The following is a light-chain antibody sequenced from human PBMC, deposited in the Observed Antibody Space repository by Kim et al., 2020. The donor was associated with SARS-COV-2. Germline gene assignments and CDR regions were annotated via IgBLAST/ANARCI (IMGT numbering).Light chain of an antibody. J-gene: IGKJ2*01. CDR3: QQYGSSPPVYT. Sequence: EIVLTQSPGTLSLSPGERATLSCRASQSVSSSYLAWYQQKPGQAPRLLIYGASSRATGIPDRFSGSGSGTDFTLTISRLEPEDFAVYYCQQYGSSPPVYTFSQGTKLEI. CDR1: QSVSSSY. V-gene: IGKV3-20*01. CDR2: GAS.